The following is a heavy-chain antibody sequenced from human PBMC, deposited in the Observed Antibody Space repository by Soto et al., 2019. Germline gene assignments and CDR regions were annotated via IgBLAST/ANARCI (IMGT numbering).Heavy chain of an antibody. CDR3: ATRITVFGLLIPPFDP. CDR2: INHTGGT. J-gene: IGHJ5*02. D-gene: IGHD3-3*01. Sequence: PSETLSLTCAVYGGSVNGYYWNWIRQPPGKGLGWIGEINHTGGTHYNPSLKSRVTTSVDTSKNQFSLRLSSVTAADTAIYYCATRITVFGLLIPPFDPWGQGTQVTVSS. V-gene: IGHV4-34*01. CDR1: GGSVNGYY.